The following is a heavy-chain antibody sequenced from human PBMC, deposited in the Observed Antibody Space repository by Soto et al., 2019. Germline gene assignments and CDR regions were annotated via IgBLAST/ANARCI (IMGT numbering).Heavy chain of an antibody. J-gene: IGHJ6*02. V-gene: IGHV3-7*05. Sequence: PGGSLILSCAASGFTFSSYWMSWVRQAPGKGLEWVANIKQDGSEKYYVDSVKGRFTISRDNAKNSLYLQMNSLRAEDTAVYYCARDSILYYYGSGSYTSYYYYGMDVWGQGTTVTXSS. CDR3: ARDSILYYYGSGSYTSYYYYGMDV. CDR2: IKQDGSEK. CDR1: GFTFSSYW. D-gene: IGHD3-10*01.